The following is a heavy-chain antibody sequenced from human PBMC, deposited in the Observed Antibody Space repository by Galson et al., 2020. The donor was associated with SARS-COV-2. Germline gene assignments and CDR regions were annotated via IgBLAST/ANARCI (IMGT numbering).Heavy chain of an antibody. J-gene: IGHJ6*02. V-gene: IGHV1-18*01. D-gene: IGHD3-10*01. Sequence: ASVKVSCKASGYTFTSYGISWVRQAPGQGLEWMGWISAYNGNTNYAQKLQGRVTMTTDTSTSTAYMELRSLRSDDTAVYYCARDRPLLWFGELPVGPLYYYYYYGMDVWGQGTTVTVSS. CDR1: GYTFTSYG. CDR3: ARDRPLLWFGELPVGPLYYYYYYGMDV. CDR2: ISAYNGNT.